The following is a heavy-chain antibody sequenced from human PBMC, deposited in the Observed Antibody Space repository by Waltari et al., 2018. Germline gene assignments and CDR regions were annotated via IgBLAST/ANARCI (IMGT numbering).Heavy chain of an antibody. V-gene: IGHV3-23*01. CDR3: AREDCSSISCTGFDY. CDR2: ITASAVTT. Sequence: DVQLWESGGGLVQPGGSLRLSCAASGFTFPNHALSWVRQAPGKGLEGVSGITASAVTTSYADAVKGRFTISRDNSKNTLYLQMNSLRADDTAVYYCAREDCSSISCTGFDYWGQGTLVTVSS. CDR1: GFTFPNHA. D-gene: IGHD2-2*01. J-gene: IGHJ4*02.